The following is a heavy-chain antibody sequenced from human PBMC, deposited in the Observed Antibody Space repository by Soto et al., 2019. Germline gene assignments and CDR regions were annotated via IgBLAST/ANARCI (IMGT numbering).Heavy chain of an antibody. D-gene: IGHD3-10*01. CDR3: AKKVNSGPGSQYFDY. V-gene: IGHV3-23*01. J-gene: IGHJ4*02. CDR2: FRTSGDGGTT. CDR1: GFTFSSYS. Sequence: GGSLRLSCAASGFTFSSYSMSWVRQAPGKGLEWVSGFRTSGDGGTTYYADSVKGRFTISRDNSKNMLFLQMNSLRAEDTAIYYCAKKVNSGPGSQYFDYWGQGTPVTVSS.